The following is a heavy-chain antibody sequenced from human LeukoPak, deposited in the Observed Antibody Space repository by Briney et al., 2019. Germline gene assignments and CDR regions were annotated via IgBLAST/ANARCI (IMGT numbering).Heavy chain of an antibody. CDR2: INHSGST. CDR3: ASFYCSGGSCYQYFSYYYMDV. V-gene: IGHV4-34*01. CDR1: GGSFSGYY. J-gene: IGHJ6*03. Sequence: SDTLSLTCAVYGGSFSGYYWSWIRQPPGKGLEWIGEINHSGSTNYNPSLKSRVTISVDTSKNQFSLKLNSVTAADTAVYYCASFYCSGGSCYQYFSYYYMDVWGKGTAVTISS. D-gene: IGHD2-15*01.